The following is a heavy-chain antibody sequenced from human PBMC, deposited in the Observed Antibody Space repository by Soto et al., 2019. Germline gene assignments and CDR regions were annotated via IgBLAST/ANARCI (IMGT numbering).Heavy chain of an antibody. CDR1: GYTFTYNA. J-gene: IGHJ4*02. CDR2: INAGNGDT. CDR3: ARLPRIGVAVYDF. V-gene: IGHV1-3*01. D-gene: IGHD6-19*01. Sequence: QVQLVQSGSEVKKPGASVRVTCKASGYTFTYNAIHWVRQAPGQRLEWMGWINAGNGDTKYSQKFQGRVTITTDTSASTAYMELSSLRSEYTAVYFCARLPRIGVAVYDFWGQGTLVTVSS.